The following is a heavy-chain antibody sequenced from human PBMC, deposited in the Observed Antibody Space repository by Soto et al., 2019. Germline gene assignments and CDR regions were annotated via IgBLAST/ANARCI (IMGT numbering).Heavy chain of an antibody. Sequence: GGSLRLSCTASGFTFGDYAMSWVRQAPGKGLEWVGFIRSKAYGGTTEYAASVKGRFTISRDDSKSIAYLQMNSLKTEDTAVYYCTRETSHYYDSSGYSYWGQGTLVTVSS. D-gene: IGHD3-22*01. CDR1: GFTFGDYA. CDR2: IRSKAYGGTT. CDR3: TRETSHYYDSSGYSY. V-gene: IGHV3-49*04. J-gene: IGHJ4*02.